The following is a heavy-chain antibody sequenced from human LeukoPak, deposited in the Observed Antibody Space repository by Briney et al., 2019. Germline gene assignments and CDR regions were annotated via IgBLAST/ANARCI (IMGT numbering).Heavy chain of an antibody. CDR2: ISGSGGST. V-gene: IGHV3-23*01. J-gene: IGHJ4*02. CDR3: AKDLRIWAVVVYRTGPADY. D-gene: IGHD3-22*01. Sequence: GGSLRLSCAASGFTFSSYAMSWVRQAPGKGLEWVSAISGSGGSTYYADSVKGRFTISRDNSKSTLYLQMNSLRAEDTAVYYCAKDLRIWAVVVYRTGPADYWGQGTLVTVSS. CDR1: GFTFSSYA.